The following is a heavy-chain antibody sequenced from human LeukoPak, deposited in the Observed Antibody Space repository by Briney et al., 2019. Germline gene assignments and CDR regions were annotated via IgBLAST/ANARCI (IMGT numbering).Heavy chain of an antibody. V-gene: IGHV4-39*07. CDR3: ARDAGY. J-gene: IGHJ4*02. Sequence: SETLSLTCTVSGGSVSSGGFYWNWFRQPPGKGLEWIGSLFNGGSTHYNPALKSRITISVDAPNNQFSLRLRSVTAADTAVYFCARDAGYWGQGALITVSS. CDR1: GGSVSSGGFY. D-gene: IGHD6-13*01. CDR2: LFNGGST.